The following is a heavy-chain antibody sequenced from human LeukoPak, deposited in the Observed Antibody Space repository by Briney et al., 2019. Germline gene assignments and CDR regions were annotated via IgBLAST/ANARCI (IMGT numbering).Heavy chain of an antibody. J-gene: IGHJ4*02. D-gene: IGHD4-17*01. CDR2: ISSDSLYI. CDR3: ARGNYGDYET. CDR1: GFTFNSYS. Sequence: PGESLRLSCVASGFTFNSYSMNWVRQAPGKGLEWVSSISSDSLYIFYADSVKGRFTISRDNAKNSLYLQMSSLRAEDKAVYYCARGNYGDYETWGQGTLVTVSS. V-gene: IGHV3-21*01.